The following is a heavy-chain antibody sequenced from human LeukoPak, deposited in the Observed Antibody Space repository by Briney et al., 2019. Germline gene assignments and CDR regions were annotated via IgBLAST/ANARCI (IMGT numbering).Heavy chain of an antibody. CDR1: GFTFSSYA. J-gene: IGHJ4*02. D-gene: IGHD3-22*01. CDR2: ISSSGVFT. V-gene: IGHV3-23*01. Sequence: PGGSLRLSCAASGFTFSSYAMTWVRQAPGKGLEGVSTISSSGVFTYYADSVKGRFPISRDNSKNPLYLQMDSLRAEDTAVYYCVKGDTTGHYSVLDYWGQGTLVTVSS. CDR3: VKGDTTGHYSVLDY.